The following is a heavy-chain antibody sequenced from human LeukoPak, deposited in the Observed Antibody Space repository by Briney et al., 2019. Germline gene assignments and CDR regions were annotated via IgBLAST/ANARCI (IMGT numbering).Heavy chain of an antibody. CDR3: TTYRYSSSWSGFDY. D-gene: IGHD6-13*01. CDR1: GFTFSGSA. J-gene: IGHJ4*02. Sequence: GGSLRLSCAASGFTFSGSAMHWVRQASGKGLEWVGRIRSKANSYATAYAASVKGRFTISRDDSKNTAYLQMKSLKTEDTAVYYCTTYRYSSSWSGFDYWGQGTLVTVSS. CDR2: IRSKANSYAT. V-gene: IGHV3-73*01.